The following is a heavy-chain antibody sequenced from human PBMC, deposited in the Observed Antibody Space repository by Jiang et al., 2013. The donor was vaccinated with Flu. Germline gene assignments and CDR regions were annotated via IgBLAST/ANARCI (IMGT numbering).Heavy chain of an antibody. Sequence: EVQLLESGGGLVQPGGSLRLSCAASGFTFSNYVMSWVRQAPGRGLERVAGISTSGGDTFYIDSVKSRFTISRDNSQNTLYLQMESLTAEDAAVYYCARTSTDFYFDYWGQGTLVIVSS. CDR3: ARTSTDFYFDY. CDR1: GFTFSNYV. V-gene: IGHV3-23*01. CDR2: ISTSGGDT. D-gene: IGHD1-1*01. J-gene: IGHJ4*02.